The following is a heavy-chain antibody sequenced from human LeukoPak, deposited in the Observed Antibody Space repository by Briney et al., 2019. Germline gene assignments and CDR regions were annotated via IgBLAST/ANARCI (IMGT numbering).Heavy chain of an antibody. V-gene: IGHV3-7*04. J-gene: IGHJ4*02. Sequence: PGGSLRLSCAASGFTFSSYWMNWVRQAPGKGLEWVANIKQDGSEKYYVDSWKGRFTISRDNAKNSLYLQMNSRRAEDTAVYYCARGRMLYYYDSSGYPFDYGGQGSLVTVSS. CDR1: GFTFSSYW. D-gene: IGHD3-22*01. CDR2: IKQDGSEK. CDR3: ARGRMLYYYDSSGYPFDY.